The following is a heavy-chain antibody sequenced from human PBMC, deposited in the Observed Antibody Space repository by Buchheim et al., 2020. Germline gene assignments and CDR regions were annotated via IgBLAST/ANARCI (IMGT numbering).Heavy chain of an antibody. CDR2: ISYDGSNK. CDR1: GFTFSSYA. V-gene: IGHV3-30-3*01. CDR3: ARAPGDFGGDYFDY. Sequence: QVQLVESGGGVVQPGRSLRLSCAASGFTFSSYAMHWVRQAPGKGLEWVAVISYDGSNKYYADSVKGRFTISRDNSKNTLYLQMSSLRAEDTAVYYCARAPGDFGGDYFDYWGQGTL. J-gene: IGHJ4*02. D-gene: IGHD3-16*01.